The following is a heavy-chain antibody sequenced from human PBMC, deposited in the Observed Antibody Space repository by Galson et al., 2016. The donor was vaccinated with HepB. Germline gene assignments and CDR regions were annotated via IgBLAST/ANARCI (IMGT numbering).Heavy chain of an antibody. J-gene: IGHJ4*02. CDR2: IDHDGST. D-gene: IGHD3-10*01. CDR3: ASDGESSFDL. CDR1: GGSFTAYS. Sequence: SETLSLTCAVYGGSFTAYSWGWIRQPPGKGLEWIGKIDHDGSTNYNPSLESRVTISLDTSKKQFSLKLSSVTAADTAVYFCASDGESSFDLWGQGTLVTVSS. V-gene: IGHV4-34*01.